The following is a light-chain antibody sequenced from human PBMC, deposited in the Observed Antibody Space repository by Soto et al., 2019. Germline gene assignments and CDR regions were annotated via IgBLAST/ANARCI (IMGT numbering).Light chain of an antibody. J-gene: IGKJ5*01. CDR3: QQCKTYPFT. CDR2: DAS. CDR1: QTMTYC. Sequence: DIQLTQSPSTLSAFVGDRVTISCRASQTMTYCLAWYQQRPGQAPRLLIFDASTLHSGAPARFSGSGSGTEFTLTINNLQPDDFATYFCQQCKTYPFTFGQGTRLDMK. V-gene: IGKV1-5*01.